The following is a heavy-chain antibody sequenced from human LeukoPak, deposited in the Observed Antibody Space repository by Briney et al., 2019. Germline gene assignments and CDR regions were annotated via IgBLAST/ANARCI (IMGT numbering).Heavy chain of an antibody. CDR2: IRGGDATT. Sequence: PGGSLRLSCAASGFTFSNSAMSWVRQAPGKGLEWVSAIRGGDATTWYADSVKGRSTISRDNAKKSLDLQMNSLRAEDTAFYYCAKVRGTYSSGYFFDYWGQGTLVTVSS. CDR3: AKVRGTYSSGYFFDY. J-gene: IGHJ4*02. V-gene: IGHV3-23*01. CDR1: GFTFSNSA. D-gene: IGHD6-19*01.